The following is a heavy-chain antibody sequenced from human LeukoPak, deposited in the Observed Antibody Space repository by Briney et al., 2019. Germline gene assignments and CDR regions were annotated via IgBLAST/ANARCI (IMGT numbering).Heavy chain of an antibody. CDR1: GFTFSSYS. J-gene: IGHJ4*02. Sequence: GGSLRLSCAASGFTFSSYSMNWVRQAPGKGLEWVALISHNGNNKYYADSVKGRFTISRDNSKNTLYLQMNSLEPEDTAVDYCARADYYTSGTFRYYFDYWGQGTLVSVSS. D-gene: IGHD3-10*01. CDR3: ARADYYTSGTFRYYFDY. CDR2: ISHNGNNK. V-gene: IGHV3-30*03.